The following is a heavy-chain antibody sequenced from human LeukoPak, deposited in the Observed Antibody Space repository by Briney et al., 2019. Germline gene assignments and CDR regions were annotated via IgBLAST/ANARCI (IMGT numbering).Heavy chain of an antibody. Sequence: ASVKVSCKASGYTFTGYYMHWERQAPGQGLEWMGWINPNSGGTNYAQKFQGRVTMTRETSISTAYMELSRLRSDDTAVYYCARDREGVAFDYWGQGTLVTVSS. J-gene: IGHJ4*02. CDR3: ARDREGVAFDY. CDR1: GYTFTGYY. V-gene: IGHV1-2*02. CDR2: INPNSGGT. D-gene: IGHD3-16*01.